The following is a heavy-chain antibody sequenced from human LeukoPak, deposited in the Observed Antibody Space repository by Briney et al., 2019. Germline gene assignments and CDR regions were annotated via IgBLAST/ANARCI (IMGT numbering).Heavy chain of an antibody. CDR2: IYSGGST. CDR1: GFTFSNYA. Sequence: GGSLRLSCAASGFTFSNYAMSWVRQAPGKGLEWVSVIYSGGSTYYADSVKGRFTISRDNSKNTLYLQMNSLRAEDTAVYYCARGIGDCYFDYWGQGTLVTVSS. V-gene: IGHV3-53*01. D-gene: IGHD2-21*02. J-gene: IGHJ4*02. CDR3: ARGIGDCYFDY.